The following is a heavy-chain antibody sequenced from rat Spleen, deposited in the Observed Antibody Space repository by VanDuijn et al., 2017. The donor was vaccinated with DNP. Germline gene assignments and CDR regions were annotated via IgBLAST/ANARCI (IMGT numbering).Heavy chain of an antibody. CDR1: GYTFTSNY. CDR3: ARVQLGYYALDA. D-gene: IGHD1-12*01. CDR2: INTGSGGS. V-gene: IGHV1-43*01. Sequence: QVQLQQSGAELAKPGSSVKISCKASGYTFTSNYIGWIKQTTGQGLEYIGYINTGSGGSKYNEKFKGKATLTVDRSSSTAFMQVSSLTPDDSAVYYCARVQLGYYALDAWGQGVMVTVSS. J-gene: IGHJ2*01.